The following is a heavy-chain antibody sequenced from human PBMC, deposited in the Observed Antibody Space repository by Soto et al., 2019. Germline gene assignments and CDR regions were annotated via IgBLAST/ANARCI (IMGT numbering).Heavy chain of an antibody. V-gene: IGHV3-30-3*01. CDR2: ISYDGSNK. D-gene: IGHD3-22*01. CDR3: ARTRIVLIDY. J-gene: IGHJ4*02. Sequence: GGSLRLSCAASGFTFSSYAMHWVRQAPGKGLEWVAVISYDGSNKYYADSVKGRFTISRDNSKNTLYLQMNSLRAEDTAVYYCARTRIVLIDYWGQGTLVTVSS. CDR1: GFTFSSYA.